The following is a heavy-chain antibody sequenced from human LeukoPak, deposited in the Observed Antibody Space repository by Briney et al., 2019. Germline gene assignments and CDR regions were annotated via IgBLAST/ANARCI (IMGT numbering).Heavy chain of an antibody. V-gene: IGHV4-4*02. J-gene: IGHJ4*02. CDR2: VNLQGST. Sequence: PSGTLSLTCGVSGGSITNTNYWTWVRQPPGKGLEWIGEVNLQGSTNYNPSLMGRVAISVDMSENHISLQLTSVTAADTAVYYCAREGGPYRPLDYSGQGTLVTVSS. CDR3: AREGGPYRPLDY. CDR1: GGSITNTNY.